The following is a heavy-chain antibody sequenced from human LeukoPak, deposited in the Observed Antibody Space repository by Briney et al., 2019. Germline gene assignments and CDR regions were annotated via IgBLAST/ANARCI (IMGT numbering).Heavy chain of an antibody. CDR3: ATRGGSGWYNWFDP. Sequence: GGSLRLSCAASGFAFNSYAMSWVRQAPGKGLEWVSAISGSGGSTYYADSVKGRFTISRDNSKNTLYLQMNSLRAEDTAVYYCATRGGSGWYNWFDPWGQGTLVTVSS. CDR1: GFAFNSYA. V-gene: IGHV3-23*01. J-gene: IGHJ5*02. D-gene: IGHD6-19*01. CDR2: ISGSGGST.